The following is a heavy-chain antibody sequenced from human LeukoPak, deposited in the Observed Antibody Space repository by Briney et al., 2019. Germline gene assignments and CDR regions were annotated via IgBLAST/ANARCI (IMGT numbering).Heavy chain of an antibody. V-gene: IGHV4-59*10. Sequence: SETLSLTCAVYGGSFSGYYWSWIRQPAGKGLEWIGRIYTSGSTNYNPSLKSRVTMSVDTSKNRFSLKLSSVTAADTAVYYCARVRYSSSWQRAFDIWGQGTMVTVSS. CDR3: ARVRYSSSWQRAFDI. CDR1: GGSFSGYY. D-gene: IGHD6-13*01. CDR2: IYTSGST. J-gene: IGHJ3*02.